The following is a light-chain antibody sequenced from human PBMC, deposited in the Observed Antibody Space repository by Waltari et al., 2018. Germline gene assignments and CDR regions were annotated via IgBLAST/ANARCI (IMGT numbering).Light chain of an antibody. V-gene: IGKV3-11*01. CDR3: HQRSSWPLT. CDR2: DAS. Sequence: EIVLTQSPATLSLSPGERATLSCGASESVSRNLAWYQQKPGQAPRLLIYDASTRATDIPARFSASGSGTDFTLTISSLEPEDFAVYYCHQRSSWPLTFGPGTKVDFK. J-gene: IGKJ3*01. CDR1: ESVSRN.